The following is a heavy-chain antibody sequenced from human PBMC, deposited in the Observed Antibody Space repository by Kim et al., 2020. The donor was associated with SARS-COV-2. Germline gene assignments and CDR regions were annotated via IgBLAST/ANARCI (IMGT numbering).Heavy chain of an antibody. J-gene: IGHJ4*02. V-gene: IGHV3-23*01. CDR3: AKEGAPTMIVVVYYFDY. Sequence: VKGRFTNSRDNSQNTLYLQMNSLRAEDTAVYYCAKEGAPTMIVVVYYFDYWGQGTLVTVSS. D-gene: IGHD3-22*01.